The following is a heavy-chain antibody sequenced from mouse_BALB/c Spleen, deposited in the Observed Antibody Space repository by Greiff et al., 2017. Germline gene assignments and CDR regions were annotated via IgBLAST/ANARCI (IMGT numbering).Heavy chain of an antibody. Sequence: VQLQQSGAELVKPGASVKLSCKASGYTFTSYYMYWVKQRPGQGLEWIGEINPSNGGTNFNEKFKSKATLTVDKSSSTAYMQLSSLTSEDSAVYYCTRGIYYDYHYFDYWGQGTTLTVSS. CDR2: INPSNGGT. CDR1: GYTFTSYY. J-gene: IGHJ2*01. V-gene: IGHV1S81*02. CDR3: TRGIYYDYHYFDY. D-gene: IGHD2-4*01.